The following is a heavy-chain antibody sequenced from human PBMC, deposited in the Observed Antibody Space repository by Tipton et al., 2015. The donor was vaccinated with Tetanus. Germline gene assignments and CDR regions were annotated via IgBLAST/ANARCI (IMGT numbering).Heavy chain of an antibody. Sequence: LRLSCTVSGGSISSGAYYWSWIRQHPGKGLEWIGYIYYSGSTLYNPSLKSRVTISVDTSKNQFSLKLSSVSAEDTAVYYCARDELVRGVIVSKFDYWGQGTLVTVSS. CDR2: IYYSGST. CDR1: GGSISSGAYY. J-gene: IGHJ4*02. CDR3: ARDELVRGVIVSKFDY. V-gene: IGHV4-31*02. D-gene: IGHD3-10*01.